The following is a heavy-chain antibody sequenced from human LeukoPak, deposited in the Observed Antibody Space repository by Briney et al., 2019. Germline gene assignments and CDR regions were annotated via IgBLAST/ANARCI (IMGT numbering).Heavy chain of an antibody. CDR2: VHYSGGS. CDR1: GGSISSSTYY. Sequence: PSETLSLTCTVSGGSISSSTYYWGWIRQSPGKGLEWIGSVHYSGGSYYNPSLKSRVTISLNTSKNQFSLKLSSVTAADTAVYYCAREGDRNQLLYGPFDDWGQGTLVTVSS. J-gene: IGHJ4*02. V-gene: IGHV4-39*01. CDR3: AREGDRNQLLYGPFDD. D-gene: IGHD2-2*02.